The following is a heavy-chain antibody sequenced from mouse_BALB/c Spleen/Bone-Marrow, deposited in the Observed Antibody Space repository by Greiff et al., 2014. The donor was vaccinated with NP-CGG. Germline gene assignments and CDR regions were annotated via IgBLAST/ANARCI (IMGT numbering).Heavy chain of an antibody. D-gene: IGHD2-4*01. V-gene: IGHV5-4*02. CDR1: GFTFSDYY. CDR2: ISDGGSYT. J-gene: IGHJ2*01. CDR3: ARVSYDYFDY. Sequence: EVYLVESGGGLVKPGGSLKLSCAASGFTFSDYYMYWVRQTPEKRLEWVATISDGGSYTYYPDSVKGRFTISRDNAKNNLYLQMSSLKSEDTAMYYCARVSYDYFDYWGQGTTLTVSS.